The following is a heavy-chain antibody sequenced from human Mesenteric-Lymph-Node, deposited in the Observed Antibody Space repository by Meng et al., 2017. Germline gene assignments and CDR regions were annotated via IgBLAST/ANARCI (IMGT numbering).Heavy chain of an antibody. J-gene: IGHJ4*02. D-gene: IGHD1-14*01. V-gene: IGHV4-4*02. Sequence: QVLLQESGPGQVNPSGTLSLTCAVSGGSISSSTWWSWVRHPPGKGLEWIGKIYHSGITIYNPSLKSRVTMSVDNSKNQFSLKLNSMTAADTAVYYCARDPTGGEDHQRVWGQGTLVTVSS. CDR1: GGSISSSTW. CDR3: ARDPTGGEDHQRV. CDR2: IYHSGIT.